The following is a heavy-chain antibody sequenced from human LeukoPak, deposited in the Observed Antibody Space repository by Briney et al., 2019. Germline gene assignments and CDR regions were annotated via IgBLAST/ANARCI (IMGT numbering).Heavy chain of an antibody. CDR1: GFTISRYW. CDR3: ARDFFSRYDWEVAY. V-gene: IGHV3-7*01. D-gene: IGHD5-12*01. Sequence: PGGSLRLSCAASGFTISRYWMSWVRQAPGKGLEWVANIKQDGSEKYYVDSVKGRFTISRDNAKNSLILQMNSLRVEDTAMYYCARDFFSRYDWEVAYWGQGTLVTVSS. CDR2: IKQDGSEK. J-gene: IGHJ4*02.